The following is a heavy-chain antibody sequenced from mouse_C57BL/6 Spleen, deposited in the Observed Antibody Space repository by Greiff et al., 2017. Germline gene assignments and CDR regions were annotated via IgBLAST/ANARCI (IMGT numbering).Heavy chain of an antibody. J-gene: IGHJ1*03. CDR2: IDPANGNT. V-gene: IGHV14-3*01. CDR1: GFNIKNTY. Sequence: EVKLQESVAELVRPGASVKLSCTASGFNIKNTYMHWVKQRPEQGLEWIGRIDPANGNTKYAPKFQGKATITADTSSNTAYLQLSSLTSEDTAIYYCARGYGSSYRYWYFDVWGTGTTVTVSS. CDR3: ARGYGSSYRYWYFDV. D-gene: IGHD1-1*01.